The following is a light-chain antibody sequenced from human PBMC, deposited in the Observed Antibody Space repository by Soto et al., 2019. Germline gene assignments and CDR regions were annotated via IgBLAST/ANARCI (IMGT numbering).Light chain of an antibody. Sequence: EIVLTQSPGTPSLSQGERATLSCRSSHSVSSNYLAWYQHKPGQAPRLLIYDVSIRATGIPGRFSGSGSGTDFTLSISRQEPVDFAVYYGQQYGISPTFGNGTEVDIK. CDR2: DVS. V-gene: IGKV3-20*01. CDR3: QQYGISPT. CDR1: HSVSSNY. J-gene: IGKJ1*01.